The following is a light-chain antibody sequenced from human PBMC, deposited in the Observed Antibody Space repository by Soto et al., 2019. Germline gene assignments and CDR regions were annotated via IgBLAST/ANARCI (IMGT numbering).Light chain of an antibody. CDR2: GAS. V-gene: IGKV3-20*01. J-gene: IGKJ1*01. Sequence: ETVLTQSPGTLSLSPGERATLACRASQSVSSNYLAWYQQKPRQAPRLLMYGASTRATGIPDRFSGSGSGTDFTLTLSRLEPEDFAVYYCQRFGRSPPSCTFGQGTKVEIK. CDR3: QRFGRSPPSCT. CDR1: QSVSSNY.